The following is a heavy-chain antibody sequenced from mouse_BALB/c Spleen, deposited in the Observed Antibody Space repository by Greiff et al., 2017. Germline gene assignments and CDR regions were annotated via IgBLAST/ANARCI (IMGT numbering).Heavy chain of an antibody. CDR1: GYTFTSYW. V-gene: IGHV1-7*01. Sequence: QVQLKKSGAELAKPGASVKMSCKASGYTFTSYWMHWVKQRPGQGLEWIGYINPSTGYTEYNQKFKDKATLTADKSSSTAYMQLSSLTSEDSAVYYCAANWDLRSEWGQGTLVTVSA. CDR3: AANWDLRSE. D-gene: IGHD4-1*01. CDR2: INPSTGYT. J-gene: IGHJ3*01.